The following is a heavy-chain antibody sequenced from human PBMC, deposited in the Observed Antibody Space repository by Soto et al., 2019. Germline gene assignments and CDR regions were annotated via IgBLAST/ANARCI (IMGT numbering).Heavy chain of an antibody. CDR1: GYTFTSYV. V-gene: IGHV1-18*01. J-gene: IGHJ4*02. CDR2: ISAYNGNT. D-gene: IGHD3-3*01. CDR3: ARAIYYDFWSGYYGSFDY. Sequence: ASVKVSCKASGYTFTSYVISWVRQAPGQGLEWMGWISAYNGNTNYAQKRQGRVTMTTDTSTSTAYMELRSLRSDDTAVYYCARAIYYDFWSGYYGSFDYWGQGTLVTXSS.